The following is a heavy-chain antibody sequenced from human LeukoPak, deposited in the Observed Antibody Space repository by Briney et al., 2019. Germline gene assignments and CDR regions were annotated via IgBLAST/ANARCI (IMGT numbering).Heavy chain of an antibody. D-gene: IGHD3-10*01. J-gene: IGHJ3*02. Sequence: GRSLRLSCAASGFTFDDYAMHRVRQTPGKGLEWVSGISWNGGSIGYADSVKGRFTISRDNAKNSLYLQASSLTLDDTASYYCAKDSYGGSGSYYLYSFDMWGQGTMVTVSS. CDR2: ISWNGGSI. V-gene: IGHV3-9*01. CDR1: GFTFDDYA. CDR3: AKDSYGGSGSYYLYSFDM.